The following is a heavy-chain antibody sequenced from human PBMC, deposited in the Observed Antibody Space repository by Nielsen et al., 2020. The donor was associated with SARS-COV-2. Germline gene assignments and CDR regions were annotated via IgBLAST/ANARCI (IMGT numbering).Heavy chain of an antibody. CDR3: AKDRYWASDLSSSSFDY. CDR1: GFTFSSYW. Sequence: GGSLRLSCAASGFTFSSYWMHWVRQAPGKGLVWVSRINSDGSSTSYADSVKGRFTISRDNSKNTLYLQMNSLRADDTAVYYCAKDRYWASDLSSSSFDYWGQGTLVTVSS. D-gene: IGHD6-6*01. J-gene: IGHJ4*02. CDR2: INSDGSST. V-gene: IGHV3-74*01.